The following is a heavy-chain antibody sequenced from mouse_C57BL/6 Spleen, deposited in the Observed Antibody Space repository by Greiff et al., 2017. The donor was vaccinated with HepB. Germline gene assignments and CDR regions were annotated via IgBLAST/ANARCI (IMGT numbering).Heavy chain of an antibody. CDR3: ARDGAYDYDPLLRV. CDR1: GYTFTDYY. V-gene: IGHV1-76*01. Sequence: QVQLQQSGAELVRPGASVKLSCKASGYTFTDYYINWVKQRPGQGLEWIARIYPGSGNTYYNEKFKGKATLTAEKSSSTAYMQLSSLTSEDSAVYFCARDGAYDYDPLLRVWGTGTTVTVSS. D-gene: IGHD2-4*01. CDR2: IYPGSGNT. J-gene: IGHJ1*03.